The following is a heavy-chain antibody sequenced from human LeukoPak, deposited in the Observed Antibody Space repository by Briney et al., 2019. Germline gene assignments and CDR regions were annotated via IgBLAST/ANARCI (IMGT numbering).Heavy chain of an antibody. V-gene: IGHV1-18*01. J-gene: IGHJ4*02. CDR2: ISAYNGNT. D-gene: IGHD5-12*01. Sequence: EASVKVSCKASGYTFTSYGISWVRQAPGQGLEWMGWISAYNGNTNYAQKLQGRVTMTTDTSTSTAHMELRSLRSDDTAVYYCASYGSGYERWGQGTLVTVSS. CDR3: ASYGSGYER. CDR1: GYTFTSYG.